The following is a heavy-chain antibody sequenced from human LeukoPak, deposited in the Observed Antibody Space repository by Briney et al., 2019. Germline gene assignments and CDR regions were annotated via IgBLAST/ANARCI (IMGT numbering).Heavy chain of an antibody. CDR3: ARYQLPPRHAFDI. CDR2: IKRDGSEK. Sequence: PRESLRLSCAAPGFTLSSYWMSTGRQAPAKGVERVANIKRDGSEKYYVDSVKRRFTISRDNAKNSLYLQMNSVRAEDTAVYYCARYQLPPRHAFDIWGQGTMVTVSS. D-gene: IGHD5-24*01. J-gene: IGHJ3*02. CDR1: GFTLSSYW. V-gene: IGHV3-7*01.